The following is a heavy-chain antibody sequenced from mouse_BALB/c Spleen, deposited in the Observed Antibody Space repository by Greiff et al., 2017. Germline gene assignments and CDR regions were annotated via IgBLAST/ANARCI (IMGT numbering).Heavy chain of an antibody. D-gene: IGHD2-4*01. CDR1: GYSITSGYY. Sequence: EVQLQQSGPGLVKPSQSLSLTCSVTGYSITSGYYWNWIRQFPGNKLEWMGYISYDGSNNYNPSLKNRISITRDTSKNQFFLKLNSVTTEDTATYYCARDLSYYDYDAFAYWGQGTLVTVSA. CDR3: ARDLSYYDYDAFAY. CDR2: ISYDGSN. V-gene: IGHV3-6*02. J-gene: IGHJ3*01.